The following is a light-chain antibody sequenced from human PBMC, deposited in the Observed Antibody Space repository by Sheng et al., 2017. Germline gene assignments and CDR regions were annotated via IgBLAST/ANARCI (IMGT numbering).Light chain of an antibody. V-gene: IGKV1-33*01. CDR1: QDITNY. Sequence: DIQMTQSPSSLSASVGDRVTITCQASQDITNYLIWYQQKPGKAPKLLIYDASDLETGVPSRFSGSGSGTDFTFTISSLQPEDIATYYCQQYDNLPLTFGGGTKVEI. CDR2: DAS. J-gene: IGKJ4*01. CDR3: QQYDNLPLT.